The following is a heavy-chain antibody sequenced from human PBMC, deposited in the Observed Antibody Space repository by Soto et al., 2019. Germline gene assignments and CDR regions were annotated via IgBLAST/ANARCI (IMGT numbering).Heavy chain of an antibody. CDR2: ISSSSSTI. D-gene: IGHD3-22*01. J-gene: IGHJ3*02. CDR1: GFPFSSYS. CDR3: ARDPYYYDSSGYDAFDI. Sequence: GGSLSLSCAASGFPFSSYSMNWVRQAPGKGLEWVSYISSSSSTIYYADSVKGRFTISRDNAKNSLYLQMNSLRDEDTAVYYCARDPYYYDSSGYDAFDIWGQGTMVTVSS. V-gene: IGHV3-48*02.